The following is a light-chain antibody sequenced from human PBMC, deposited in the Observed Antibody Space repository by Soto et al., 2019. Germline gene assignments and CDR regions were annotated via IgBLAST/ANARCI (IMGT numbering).Light chain of an antibody. V-gene: IGKV1-9*01. CDR2: AAS. Sequence: DIQLTQSPSFLSASVGDRVTITCRASQGLSSDLAWYQQKPGKAPKLLIYAASTLQSGVPSRFSGSGSGTEFTLTISSLQPEDFATYYCQQLNSYPNTFGQGTRLDIK. CDR1: QGLSSD. J-gene: IGKJ5*01. CDR3: QQLNSYPNT.